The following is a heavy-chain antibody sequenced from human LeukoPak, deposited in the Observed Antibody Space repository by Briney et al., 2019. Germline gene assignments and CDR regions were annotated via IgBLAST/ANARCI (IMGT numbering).Heavy chain of an antibody. CDR1: GGSFSGYY. CDR3: ARGKLGGSSGRTKNYYYYGMDV. Sequence: SETLSLTCAVYGGSFSGYYWSWIRQPPGKGREWIGEINHSGSTNYNPSLKSRVTISVDTSKNQFSLKLSSVTAADTAVYYCARGKLGGSSGRTKNYYYYGMDVWGKGTTVTVSS. D-gene: IGHD6-19*01. V-gene: IGHV4-34*01. J-gene: IGHJ6*04. CDR2: INHSGST.